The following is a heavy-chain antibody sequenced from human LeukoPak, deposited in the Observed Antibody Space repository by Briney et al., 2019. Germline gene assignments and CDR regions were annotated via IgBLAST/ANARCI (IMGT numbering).Heavy chain of an antibody. CDR1: GGSISSGAYY. D-gene: IGHD3-16*01. V-gene: IGHV4-39*02. Sequence: PSETLSLTCIVSGGSISSGAYYWAWIRQPPGKGLEWIGSIYSTGSTYKNPSLKSRVTISIDTSKNQFSLKLNPVTAADTAVFYCAREPITSGGNDAFDIWGQGTMVAVSS. CDR3: AREPITSGGNDAFDI. CDR2: IYSTGST. J-gene: IGHJ3*02.